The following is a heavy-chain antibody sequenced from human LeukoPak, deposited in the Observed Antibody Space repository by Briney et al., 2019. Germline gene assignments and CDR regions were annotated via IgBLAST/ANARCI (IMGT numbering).Heavy chain of an antibody. Sequence: GGSLRLSCAASGFTFSSYSMNWVRQAPGKGLEWVSSISSSSTTIYYADSVKGRFTISRDNAKNSLYLQMNSLRADDTAVYYCARFAAGGSYYYYMDVWGKGTTVTVSS. CDR1: GFTFSSYS. D-gene: IGHD6-25*01. CDR3: ARFAAGGSYYYYMDV. CDR2: ISSSSTTI. J-gene: IGHJ6*03. V-gene: IGHV3-48*01.